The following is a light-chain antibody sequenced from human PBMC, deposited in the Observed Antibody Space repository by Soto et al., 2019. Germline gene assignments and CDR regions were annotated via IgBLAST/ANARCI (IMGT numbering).Light chain of an antibody. CDR2: DSS. CDR3: QQYNRYT. J-gene: IGKJ2*01. Sequence: DIHMTQSPSTLSASVGDRVTITCRASHSISSWLAWYQQKPVKAPKLLIYDSSSVESGGPSRFSGSGSGTEFTLTISSLQPDDFATYDCQQYNRYTFGQGTKLEIK. CDR1: HSISSW. V-gene: IGKV1-5*01.